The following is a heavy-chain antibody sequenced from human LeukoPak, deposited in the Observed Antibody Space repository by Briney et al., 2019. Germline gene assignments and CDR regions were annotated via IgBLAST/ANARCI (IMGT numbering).Heavy chain of an antibody. V-gene: IGHV3-7*03. Sequence: GGSQRLSCAAYGFTFSSYWMNWARQAPGKGLEWVASINHNGNVNYYVDSVKGRFTISRDNAKNSLYLQMSNLRAEDTAVYFCARGGGLDVWGQGATVTVSS. D-gene: IGHD3-16*01. CDR2: INHNGNVN. CDR3: ARGGGLDV. J-gene: IGHJ6*02. CDR1: GFTFSSYW.